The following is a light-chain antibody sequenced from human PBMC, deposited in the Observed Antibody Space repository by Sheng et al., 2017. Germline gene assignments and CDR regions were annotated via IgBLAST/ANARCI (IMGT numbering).Light chain of an antibody. J-gene: IGKJ3*01. V-gene: IGKV1-9*01. CDR2: AAS. CDR1: QGINND. CDR3: QQLNSYPLT. Sequence: DIQVTQSPSFLSASVGDRVTITCRASQGINNDLAWYQQRPGTVPKLLIYAASTLQSGVPSRFSGSGSGTEFTLTITSLQPEDCATYYCQQLNSYPLTFGLGP.